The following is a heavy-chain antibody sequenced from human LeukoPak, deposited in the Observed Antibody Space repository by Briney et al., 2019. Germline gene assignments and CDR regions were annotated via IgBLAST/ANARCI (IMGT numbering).Heavy chain of an antibody. V-gene: IGHV3-11*01. CDR2: ISSSGSTI. CDR3: AKNDQNDYVWGSYRSFDS. Sequence: PGGSLRLSCAASGFTFSDYYMSWIRQAPGKGLEWVSYISSSGSTIYYADSVKGRFTISRDNAKNSLYLQMNSLRAEDTAVYYCAKNDQNDYVWGSYRSFDSWGQGTLVTVSS. D-gene: IGHD3-16*02. J-gene: IGHJ4*02. CDR1: GFTFSDYY.